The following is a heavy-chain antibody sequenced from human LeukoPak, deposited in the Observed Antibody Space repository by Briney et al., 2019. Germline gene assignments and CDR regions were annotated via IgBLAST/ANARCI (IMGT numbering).Heavy chain of an antibody. CDR1: GFTFSSYA. Sequence: GGSLRLSCAASGFTFSSYAMSWVRQAPGKGLEWVSAISGSGGSTSYADSVKGRFTISRDNSKNTLYLQMNSLRAEDTAIYYCAKVGATMVRGIIISPRFHFDYWGQGTLATVSS. CDR2: ISGSGGST. CDR3: AKVGATMVRGIIISPRFHFDY. D-gene: IGHD3-10*01. J-gene: IGHJ4*02. V-gene: IGHV3-23*01.